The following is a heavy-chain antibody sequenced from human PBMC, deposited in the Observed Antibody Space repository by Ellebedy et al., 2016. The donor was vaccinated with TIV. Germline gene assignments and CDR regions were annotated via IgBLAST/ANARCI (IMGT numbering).Heavy chain of an antibody. CDR2: MKYDEIES. V-gene: IGHV3-7*04. Sequence: GESLKISCEASGFIFSTYGMHWIRQPPGKGLEWVAHMKYDEIESYYANSVKGRFTISRDNARNSLYLQMRSLRVDDTAMYYCVRDTVAVPDGNTFDFWGQGTMVSVS. D-gene: IGHD5-24*01. J-gene: IGHJ3*01. CDR1: GFIFSTYG. CDR3: VRDTVAVPDGNTFDF.